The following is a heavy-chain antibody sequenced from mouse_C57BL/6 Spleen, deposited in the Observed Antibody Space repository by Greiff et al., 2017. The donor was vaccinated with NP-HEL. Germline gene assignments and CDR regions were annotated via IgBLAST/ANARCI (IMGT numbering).Heavy chain of an antibody. Sequence: VQLQQSGAELVRPGASVKLSCKASGYTFTDYYINWVKQRPGQGLEWIARIYPGSGNTYYNEKFKGKATLTAEKSSSTAYMQLSSLTSEDSAVYFWARNYYGSSYHVYDYAMDYWGQGTSVTVSS. CDR2: IYPGSGNT. CDR3: ARNYYGSSYHVYDYAMDY. CDR1: GYTFTDYY. V-gene: IGHV1-76*01. D-gene: IGHD1-1*01. J-gene: IGHJ4*01.